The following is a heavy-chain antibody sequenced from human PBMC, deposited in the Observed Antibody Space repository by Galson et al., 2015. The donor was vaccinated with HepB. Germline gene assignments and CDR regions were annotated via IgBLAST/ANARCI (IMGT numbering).Heavy chain of an antibody. CDR3: ARELSSSWYSSAEYFQH. CDR2: INSDGSST. V-gene: IGHV3-74*01. Sequence: SLRLSCAASGFTFSSYWMHWVRQAPGKGLVWVSRINSDGSSTSYADSVKGRFTISRDNAKNTLYLQMNSLRAEDTAVYYCARELSSSWYSSAEYFQHWGQGTLVTVSS. D-gene: IGHD6-13*01. CDR1: GFTFSSYW. J-gene: IGHJ1*01.